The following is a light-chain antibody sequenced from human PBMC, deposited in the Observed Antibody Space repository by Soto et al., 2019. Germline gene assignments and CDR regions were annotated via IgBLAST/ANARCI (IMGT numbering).Light chain of an antibody. CDR1: QSVSSSY. V-gene: IGKV3-20*01. J-gene: IGKJ4*01. CDR2: DAS. Sequence: EINLTQKPAIMTLSQGQGATHSRRAIQSVSSSYLAWYQQKPGQAPRLLIYDASSRATGIPDMFSASGYGTDFSLTSSIVESVDCAVYYCHHYGSAQGLTFGGGTKVDIK. CDR3: HHYGSAQGLT.